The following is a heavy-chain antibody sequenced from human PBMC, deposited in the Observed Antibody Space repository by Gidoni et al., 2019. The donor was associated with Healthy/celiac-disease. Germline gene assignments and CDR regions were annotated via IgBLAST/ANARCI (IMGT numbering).Heavy chain of an antibody. D-gene: IGHD3-16*02. CDR3: AKLSGYRGGYFDY. CDR1: GFTFSRYA. Sequence: EVQLLESGGGLVQPGGSLRLSCAASGFTFSRYAMSWVRQAPGKGLEWVSAISGSGGSTYYADSVKGRFTISRDNSKNTLYLQMNSLRAEDTAVYYCAKLSGYRGGYFDYWGQGTLVTVSS. J-gene: IGHJ4*02. V-gene: IGHV3-23*01. CDR2: ISGSGGST.